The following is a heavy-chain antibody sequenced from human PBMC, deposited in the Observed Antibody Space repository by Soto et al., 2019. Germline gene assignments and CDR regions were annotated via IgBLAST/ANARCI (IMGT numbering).Heavy chain of an antibody. Sequence: PSETLSLTCTVSGGSISSSSYYWGWIRQPSGKGLEWIGSIYYSGSTYYNPSLKSRVTISVDTSKNQFSLKLSSVTAADTAVYYCARHGVQSYYYYGMDVWGQGTTVTVSS. CDR2: IYYSGST. CDR3: ARHGVQSYYYYGMDV. V-gene: IGHV4-39*01. D-gene: IGHD3-10*01. CDR1: GGSISSSSYY. J-gene: IGHJ6*02.